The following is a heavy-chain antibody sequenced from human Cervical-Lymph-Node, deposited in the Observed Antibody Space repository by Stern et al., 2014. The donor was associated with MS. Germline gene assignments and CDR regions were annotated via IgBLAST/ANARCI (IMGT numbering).Heavy chain of an antibody. V-gene: IGHV3-53*01. CDR2: ITNCGST. J-gene: IGHJ4*02. CDR3: ARDTSSPERSDW. D-gene: IGHD1-1*01. Sequence: EVHLVESGGGVIQPGGSLRLSCKASGFTVSRDYMTWVSQATGKGLEWVSRITNCGSTFYTDSVKGRCTISRDDSKNTVYLHMTSLRAEDTAMYYCARDTSSPERSDWWGQGTLVTVSS. CDR1: GFTVSRDY.